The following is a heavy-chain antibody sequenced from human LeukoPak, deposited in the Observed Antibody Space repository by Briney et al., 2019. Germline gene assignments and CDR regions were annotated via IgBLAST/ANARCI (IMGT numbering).Heavy chain of an antibody. Sequence: GGSLRLSCAASRFTFSSYGMHWIRQAPGKGLESVAFIRYDGSNKYYADSVKGRFTISRDNSKNTLYLQMNSLRAEDTAVYYCAKGSGDGYNSFDYWGQGTLVTVSS. CDR3: AKGSGDGYNSFDY. CDR1: RFTFSSYG. J-gene: IGHJ4*02. V-gene: IGHV3-30*02. CDR2: IRYDGSNK. D-gene: IGHD5-24*01.